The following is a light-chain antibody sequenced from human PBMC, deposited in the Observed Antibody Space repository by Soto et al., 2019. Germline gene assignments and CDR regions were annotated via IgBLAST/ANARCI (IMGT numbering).Light chain of an antibody. CDR1: SSDVGGYNY. CDR2: DVS. V-gene: IGLV2-14*01. J-gene: IGLJ1*01. Sequence: QSALTQPASVSGSPGQSITISCTGTSSDVGGYNYVSWYQQHPGKAPKLMIYDVSDRPSGVSNRFSGSKSGNTASLTISGLQAEDEADYYCNSYTNINTRACVFGTGTKLTVL. CDR3: NSYTNINTRACV.